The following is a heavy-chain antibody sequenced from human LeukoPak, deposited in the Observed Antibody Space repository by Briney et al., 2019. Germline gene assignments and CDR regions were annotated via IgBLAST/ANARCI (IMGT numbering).Heavy chain of an antibody. Sequence: PSETLSLTCSVSGGSVSTINYYWSWIRQPPGKGLEWIGYVDYSGSTNHNPSLRSRVTISVDTSKNQFSLKVRSVTAADTAVYYCARGATSLSYFDSRGQGTLVTVSS. CDR3: ARGATSLSYFDS. J-gene: IGHJ4*02. D-gene: IGHD2/OR15-2a*01. CDR2: VDYSGST. V-gene: IGHV4-61*01. CDR1: GGSVSTINYY.